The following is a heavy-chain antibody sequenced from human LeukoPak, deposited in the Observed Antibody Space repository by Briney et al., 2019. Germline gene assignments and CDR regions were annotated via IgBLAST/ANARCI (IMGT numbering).Heavy chain of an antibody. J-gene: IGHJ4*02. CDR3: AKTTVGYSSGRYPGWPADS. D-gene: IGHD6-19*01. V-gene: IGHV3-23*01. Sequence: GGSLRLSCEASGLIFNTYAIYWVRQAPGKGLEWVSGICGSGGCTYYADSVKGRFTISRDNSKNTVYLQMNSLTADDTAVYYCAKTTVGYSSGRYPGWPADSWGQGALVTVSS. CDR1: GLIFNTYA. CDR2: ICGSGGCT.